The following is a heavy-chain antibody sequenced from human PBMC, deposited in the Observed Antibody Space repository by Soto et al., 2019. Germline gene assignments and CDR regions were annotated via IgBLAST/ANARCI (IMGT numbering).Heavy chain of an antibody. D-gene: IGHD3-3*01. V-gene: IGHV3-30-3*01. Sequence: QVQLVESGGGVVQPGRSLRLSCAASGFTFTSYAMHWVRQAPGKGLEWVAVISNDGSNYYYADSVRGRFTISRDNTKNTLFLQMGSLRGEVSGVYSCARGTTLAIFDYGMDVWGQGTTVTVSS. CDR3: ARGTTLAIFDYGMDV. CDR1: GFTFTSYA. CDR2: ISNDGSNY. J-gene: IGHJ6*02.